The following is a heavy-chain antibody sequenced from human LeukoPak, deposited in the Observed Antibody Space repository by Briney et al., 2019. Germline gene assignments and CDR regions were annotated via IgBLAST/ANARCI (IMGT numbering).Heavy chain of an antibody. V-gene: IGHV3-7*01. CDR3: FRDDGPGT. D-gene: IGHD3-10*01. CDR1: GFTFSTYW. Sequence: GGSLRLSCAASGFTFSTYWMSWVRQAPGKGPEWVANIKEDGSEKYYVDAVKGRFTIAIDNAKTSRHLQMDSLRAEDTAVYYCFRDDGPGTWGQGTLVTVSS. CDR2: IKEDGSEK. J-gene: IGHJ5*02.